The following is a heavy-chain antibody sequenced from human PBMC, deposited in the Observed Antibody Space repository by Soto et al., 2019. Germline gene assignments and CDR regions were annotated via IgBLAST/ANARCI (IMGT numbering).Heavy chain of an antibody. CDR3: AKGIFGVVIIGEDAFDI. CDR2: ISGSGGST. Sequence: LRLSCAASGFTFSSYAMSWVRQAPGKGLEWVSAISGSGGSTYYADSVKGRFTISRDNSKNTLYLQMNSLRAEDTAVYYCAKGIFGVVIIGEDAFDIWGQGTMVTVSS. CDR1: GFTFSSYA. D-gene: IGHD3-3*01. V-gene: IGHV3-23*01. J-gene: IGHJ3*02.